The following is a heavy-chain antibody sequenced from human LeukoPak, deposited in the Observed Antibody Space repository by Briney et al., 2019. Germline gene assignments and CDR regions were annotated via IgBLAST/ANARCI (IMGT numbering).Heavy chain of an antibody. Sequence: KSSETLSLTCAAYGGSFSGYYWSWIRRPPGKGLEWNGEIYHSGSTNYNPSLKSRVTISVDTSKNQFSLKLSSVTAADTAVYYCARGARPPYYYDSSGYFRYYYYMDVWGKGTTVTVSS. CDR2: IYHSGST. J-gene: IGHJ6*03. CDR1: GGSFSGYY. D-gene: IGHD3-22*01. CDR3: ARGARPPYYYDSSGYFRYYYYMDV. V-gene: IGHV4-34*01.